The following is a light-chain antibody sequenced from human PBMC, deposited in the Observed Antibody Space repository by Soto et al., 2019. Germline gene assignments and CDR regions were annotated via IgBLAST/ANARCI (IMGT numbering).Light chain of an antibody. J-gene: IGLJ2*01. CDR2: VNSDGSH. Sequence: QLVLTQSPSASASLGASVKLTCTLSRGHNSYAIAWHQQQPQQGHRFLMKVNSDGSHTKGDGIPDRFSGSSSGTERYLTISSLQSEDEADYYCQTWGTGIQGIFGGGTKLTVL. CDR3: QTWGTGIQGI. CDR1: RGHNSYA. V-gene: IGLV4-69*02.